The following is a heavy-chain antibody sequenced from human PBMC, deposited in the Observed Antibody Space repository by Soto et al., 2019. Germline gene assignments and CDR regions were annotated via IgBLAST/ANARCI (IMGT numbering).Heavy chain of an antibody. D-gene: IGHD3-10*01. Sequence: SETLSLTCAVYGGSFSGYYWSWIRQPPGKGLEWIGEINHSGSTNYNPSLKSRVTISVDTSKNQFSLKLSSVTAADTAVYYCARGRTYYHCSGSYYKGLYGMDFWGQETTVTVSS. CDR2: INHSGST. V-gene: IGHV4-34*01. CDR3: ARGRTYYHCSGSYYKGLYGMDF. CDR1: GGSFSGYY. J-gene: IGHJ6*02.